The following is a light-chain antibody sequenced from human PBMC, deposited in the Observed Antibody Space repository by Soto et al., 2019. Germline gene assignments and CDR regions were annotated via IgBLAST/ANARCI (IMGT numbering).Light chain of an antibody. Sequence: QSALTQPASVSGSPGQSITISCTGTSSDVGSYNLVSWYQQHPGKAPKLMIYEGSKRPSGVSNRFSGSKSGNTASLTISGLQAEDDADYCCCSYAGSSTLVVFGGGTKLTVL. CDR1: SSDVGSYNL. CDR2: EGS. CDR3: CSYAGSSTLVV. J-gene: IGLJ2*01. V-gene: IGLV2-23*01.